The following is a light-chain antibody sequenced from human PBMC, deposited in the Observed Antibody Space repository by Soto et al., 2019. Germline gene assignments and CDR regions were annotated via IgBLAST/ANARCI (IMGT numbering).Light chain of an antibody. CDR1: SGHSSYI. Sequence: QSVLTQSSSASATLGSSVKLTCTLSSGHSSYIIAWHQQQPGKAPRYLMKLEGSGSYNKGSGVPDRFSGSSSGADRYLTISNLQFEDEADYYRETWDSNSWVFGGGTQLTVL. V-gene: IGLV4-60*02. CDR2: LEGSGSY. CDR3: ETWDSNSWV. J-gene: IGLJ3*02.